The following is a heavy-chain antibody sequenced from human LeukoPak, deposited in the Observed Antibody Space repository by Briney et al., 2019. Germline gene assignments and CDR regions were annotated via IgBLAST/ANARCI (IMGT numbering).Heavy chain of an antibody. D-gene: IGHD4/OR15-4a*01. Sequence: GGSLRLSCAASGFTFSKSDMHWVRQPTGKGLEGVSGIAAPGDTLHPDSVKGRFTISRENAKHSLNLQMNSLRVGDTNLNYLIIVQRVRDEDYGRKYFDCWGQGTLVTVSS. CDR2: IAAPGDT. V-gene: IGHV3-13*01. CDR1: GFTFSKSD. CDR3: IIVQRVRDEDYGRKYFDC. J-gene: IGHJ4*02.